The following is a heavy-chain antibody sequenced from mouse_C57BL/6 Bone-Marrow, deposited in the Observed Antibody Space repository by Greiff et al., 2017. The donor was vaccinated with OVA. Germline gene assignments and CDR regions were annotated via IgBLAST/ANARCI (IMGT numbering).Heavy chain of an antibody. Sequence: DVQLQESGPGLAKPSQTLSLTCSVTGYSITSDYWNWIRKFPGNKLEYMGYISYSGSTYYNPSLKSRISITRDTSKNQYYLQLKSVTTEDTATYYCARYRITTVVAREDYLDYWGQGTTLTVSS. CDR2: ISYSGST. V-gene: IGHV3-8*01. D-gene: IGHD1-1*01. CDR1: GYSITSDY. J-gene: IGHJ2*01. CDR3: ARYRITTVVAREDYLDY.